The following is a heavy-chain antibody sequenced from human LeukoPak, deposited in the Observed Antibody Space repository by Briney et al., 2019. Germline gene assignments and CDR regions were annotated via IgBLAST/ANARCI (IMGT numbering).Heavy chain of an antibody. J-gene: IGHJ4*02. Sequence: SETLSLTCTVSGGSISSYYWSWIRQPPGKGLEWIGYIYYSGSTNYNPSLKSRVTISVDTSKNQFSLKLSSVTAADTAVYYCARLVNWNESEDYWGQGTLVTVSS. CDR3: ARLVNWNESEDY. CDR1: GGSISSYY. V-gene: IGHV4-59*08. CDR2: IYYSGST. D-gene: IGHD1-1*01.